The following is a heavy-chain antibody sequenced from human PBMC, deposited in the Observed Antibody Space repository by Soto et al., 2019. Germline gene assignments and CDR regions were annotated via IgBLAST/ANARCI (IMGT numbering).Heavy chain of an antibody. CDR3: AKRIEYSSSGPPGWFDP. J-gene: IGHJ5*02. D-gene: IGHD6-6*01. CDR1: GGSISSYY. Sequence: PSETLSLTCTVSGGSISSYYWSWIRQPPGKGLEWIGYIYYSGSTNYNPSLKSRVTISVDTSKNQFPLKLSSVTAADTAVYYCAKRIEYSSSGPPGWFDPWGQGTLVTVSS. V-gene: IGHV4-59*12. CDR2: IYYSGST.